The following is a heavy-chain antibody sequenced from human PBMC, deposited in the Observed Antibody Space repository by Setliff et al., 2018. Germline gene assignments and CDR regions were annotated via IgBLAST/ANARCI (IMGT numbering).Heavy chain of an antibody. CDR3: ARLGAPASHDAFDI. J-gene: IGHJ3*02. Sequence: PGESLKISCKGSGYNFNNYWIGWVRQMPGKGLEWMGVVYCGDSDTRYSPSFQGQVTMSADKSIRSAYLQWSSLKASDTAMYYCARLGAPASHDAFDIWGQGTMVTVSS. V-gene: IGHV5-51*01. D-gene: IGHD6-25*01. CDR2: VYCGDSDT. CDR1: GYNFNNYW.